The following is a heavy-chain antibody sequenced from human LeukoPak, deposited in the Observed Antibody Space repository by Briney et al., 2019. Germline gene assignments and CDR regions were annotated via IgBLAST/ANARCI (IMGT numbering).Heavy chain of an antibody. CDR1: GGFTSPYK. CDR2: IYNSGST. J-gene: IGHJ5*02. D-gene: IGHD3-3*01. Sequence: SETLSLTCTVSGGFTSPYKWNWIRQPPGKGLEWIGYIYNSGSTNYNPSLKSRVTISVDTSKNQFSLKLSSVSAADTAAYYCARAFGVVINGGWFDPWGQGTLVTVSS. CDR3: ARAFGVVINGGWFDP. V-gene: IGHV4-59*08.